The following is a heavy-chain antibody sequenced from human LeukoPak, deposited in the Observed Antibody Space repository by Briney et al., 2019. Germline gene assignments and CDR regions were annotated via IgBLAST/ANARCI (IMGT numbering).Heavy chain of an antibody. V-gene: IGHV1-2*02. CDR1: GYTFTDYY. CDR2: INPNGGGT. D-gene: IGHD2-2*01. J-gene: IGHJ6*02. Sequence: ASVKVSCKASGYTFTDYYIQWVRQAPGQGLEWMGWINPNGGGTNSAQKFQGRVTMTRDTSVSTAYMELSRLRSDDTAVYYCARDHCTSSGCYEYYYYGVDVWGQGTTVTVSS. CDR3: ARDHCTSSGCYEYYYYGVDV.